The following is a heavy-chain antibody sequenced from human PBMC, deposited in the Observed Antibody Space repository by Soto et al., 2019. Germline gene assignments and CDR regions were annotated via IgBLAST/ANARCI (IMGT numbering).Heavy chain of an antibody. CDR1: GYTFTTYY. V-gene: IGHV1-46*01. J-gene: IGHJ4*02. D-gene: IGHD3-22*01. Sequence: QVQLVQSGAEVKKPGAPVKISCKASGYTFTTYYIHCVRQAPGQGLEWMGMINPSGGSTSYEQKFQGRVTMTRDTSTNTVYMELSSLRSEDTAVYYCARNDNSGLDYWGQGTLVTVSS. CDR3: ARNDNSGLDY. CDR2: INPSGGST.